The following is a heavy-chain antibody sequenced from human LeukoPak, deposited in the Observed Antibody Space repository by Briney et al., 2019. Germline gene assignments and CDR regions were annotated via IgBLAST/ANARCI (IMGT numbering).Heavy chain of an antibody. CDR3: ARDYYDNSGFLLEASDI. Sequence: PGGSLRLSCAASGFTFSTFSLNWIRQAPGKGLEWVAYISRSGDTIYYADSVRGRFTISGDDAKNSFYLQMDSLRAEDTAVYYCARDYYDNSGFLLEASDIWGQGTQVTVSS. CDR2: ISRSGDTI. V-gene: IGHV3-48*01. J-gene: IGHJ3*02. CDR1: GFTFSTFS. D-gene: IGHD3-22*01.